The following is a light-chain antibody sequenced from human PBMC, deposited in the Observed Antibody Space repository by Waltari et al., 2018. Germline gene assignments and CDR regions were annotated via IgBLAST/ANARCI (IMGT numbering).Light chain of an antibody. Sequence: QSALTQPRSVSGSPGQSVSISCTGTSSDVGGYNYVSWYQHYPGKAPKVMIYDVTQRPSGVPDSFSASKSGNTASLTISGLQPEDEADYYCCSYAGSNTYVFGTGTEVTVL. CDR2: DVT. CDR1: SSDVGGYNY. V-gene: IGLV2-11*01. CDR3: CSYAGSNTYV. J-gene: IGLJ1*01.